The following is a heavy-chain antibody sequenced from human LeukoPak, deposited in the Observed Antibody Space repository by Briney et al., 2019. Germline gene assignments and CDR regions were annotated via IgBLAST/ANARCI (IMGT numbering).Heavy chain of an antibody. CDR2: MFYGGNT. J-gene: IGHJ5*02. CDR1: GGSISSSDNY. CDR3: ARHTLVTPISTYNWFDP. D-gene: IGHD2-21*02. V-gene: IGHV4-39*01. Sequence: PSETLSLTCSVSGGSISSSDNYWGWIRQPPGKGLEWIGSMFYGGNTFYSPSLTSRVTISVDTSKNQFSLRLNSVTAADTAVYYCARHTLVTPISTYNWFDPWGQGTLVTVSS.